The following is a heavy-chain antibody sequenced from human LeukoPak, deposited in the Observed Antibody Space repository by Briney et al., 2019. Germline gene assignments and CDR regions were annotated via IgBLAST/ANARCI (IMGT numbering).Heavy chain of an antibody. D-gene: IGHD3-22*01. V-gene: IGHV4-39*01. CDR3: ASGYYYDSSGKYYYYMDV. CDR2: IYYSGST. J-gene: IGHJ6*03. Sequence: SETLSLTCTVSGGSISSSSYYWGWIRQPPGKGLEWIGSIYYSGSTYYNPSLKSRVTISVDTSKNQFSLKLSSVTAADTAVYYCASGYYYDSSGKYYYYMDVWGKGTTVTVS. CDR1: GGSISSSSYY.